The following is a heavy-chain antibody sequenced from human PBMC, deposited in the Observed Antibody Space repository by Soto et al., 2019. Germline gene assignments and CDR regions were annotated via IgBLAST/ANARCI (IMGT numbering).Heavy chain of an antibody. V-gene: IGHV1-46*01. D-gene: IGHD1-7*01. CDR3: ERRVVNIGTAVSLDS. CDR1: GYTFTRYY. CDR2: INPSGGST. J-gene: IGHJ4*02. Sequence: ASVKVSCKASGYTFTRYYIHWVRQAPGQGLEWMGIINPSGGSTDYAQKFQGRVTMTRDTSTNTVYMELSSLRSEDSAMYYCERRVVNIGTAVSLDSWGQGTLVTVSS.